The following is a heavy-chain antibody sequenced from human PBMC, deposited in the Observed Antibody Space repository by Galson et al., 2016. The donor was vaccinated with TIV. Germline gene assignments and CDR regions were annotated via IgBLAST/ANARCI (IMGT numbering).Heavy chain of an antibody. CDR2: INWKGNSV. CDR1: GFTFDDYP. J-gene: IGHJ6*02. D-gene: IGHD3-10*01. V-gene: IGHV3-9*01. CDR3: ARNSRSDASIDYYYYHGMDV. Sequence: SLRLSCAASGFTFDDYPMHWVRQAPGKGLEWVSSINWKGNSVDYADSVRGRFAISRDNAKNFLYLQVNSLTPEDTALYYCARNSRSDASIDYYYYHGMDVWGRGTTVTVSS.